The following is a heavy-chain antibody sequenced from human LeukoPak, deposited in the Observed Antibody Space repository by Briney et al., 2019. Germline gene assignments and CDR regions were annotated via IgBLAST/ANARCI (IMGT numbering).Heavy chain of an antibody. J-gene: IGHJ5*02. CDR1: GASISSYY. Sequence: SETLPLTCIVSGASISSYYWSWIRXPXGXELEWIGRLQPSGATNYNPSLESRVTMXVDTSKNQFSLSLTSVTAADTAVYYCARDSTGTAFDPWGQGTLVTVSS. D-gene: IGHD1-14*01. V-gene: IGHV4-4*07. CDR2: LQPSGAT. CDR3: ARDSTGTAFDP.